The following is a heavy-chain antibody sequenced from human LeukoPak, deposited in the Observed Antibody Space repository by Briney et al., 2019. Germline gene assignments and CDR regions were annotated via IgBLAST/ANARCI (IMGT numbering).Heavy chain of an antibody. Sequence: GGSLRLSCAASGFTFSSYSMNWVRQAPGKGLEWVSSISSSSSYIYYADSVKGRFTISRDNAKNSLYLQMNSLRAEDTAVYYCARLEGSKDYYDRYYYYMDVWGKGTTVTVPS. D-gene: IGHD3-22*01. V-gene: IGHV3-21*01. CDR3: ARLEGSKDYYDRYYYYMDV. CDR2: ISSSSSYI. J-gene: IGHJ6*03. CDR1: GFTFSSYS.